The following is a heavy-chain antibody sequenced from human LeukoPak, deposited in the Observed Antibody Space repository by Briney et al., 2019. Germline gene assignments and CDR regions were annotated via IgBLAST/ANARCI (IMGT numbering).Heavy chain of an antibody. CDR1: GGSFSGYY. Sequence: SETLSLTCAVYGGSFSGYYWSWIRQPPGKGLEWIGEINHSGSTNNNPSLKSRVTISVDTSKNQFSLKLSSVTAADTAVYYCARALVDTAISWGQGTLVTVSS. J-gene: IGHJ5*02. D-gene: IGHD5-18*01. V-gene: IGHV4-34*01. CDR2: INHSGST. CDR3: ARALVDTAIS.